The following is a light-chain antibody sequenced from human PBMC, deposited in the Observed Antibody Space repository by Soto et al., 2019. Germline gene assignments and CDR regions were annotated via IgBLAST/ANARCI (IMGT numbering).Light chain of an antibody. CDR1: QSVSNNY. Sequence: EIVLTQSPGTLSLSPGERATLSCRASQSVSNNYLAWYQQKPGQAPRLLIYGGSSRDTGIPDRFSGSGSGTDFTLTISRLDPEDFAVYYCQQYGTSPLTFGPGTKVDIK. V-gene: IGKV3-20*01. J-gene: IGKJ3*01. CDR2: GGS. CDR3: QQYGTSPLT.